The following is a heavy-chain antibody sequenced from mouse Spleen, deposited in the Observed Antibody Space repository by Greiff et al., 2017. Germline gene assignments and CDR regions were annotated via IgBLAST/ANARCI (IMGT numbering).Heavy chain of an antibody. CDR3: ARGGNYDYYAMDY. Sequence: QVQLQQSGPGLVAPSQSLSITCTVSGFSLTSYGVHWVRQPPGKGLEWLGVIWAGGSTNYNSALMSRLSISKDNSKSQVFLKMNSLQTDDTAMYYCARGGNYDYYAMDYWGQGTSVTVSS. V-gene: IGHV2-9*02. D-gene: IGHD2-1*01. CDR1: GFSLTSYG. CDR2: IWAGGST. J-gene: IGHJ4*01.